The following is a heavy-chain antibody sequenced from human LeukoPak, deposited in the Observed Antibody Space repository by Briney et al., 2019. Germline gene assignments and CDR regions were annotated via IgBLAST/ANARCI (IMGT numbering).Heavy chain of an antibody. J-gene: IGHJ4*02. CDR1: GFTFSSYS. V-gene: IGHV3-21*01. CDR3: AREDSSSFDY. Sequence: PGGSLRLSCAASGFTFSSYSMNWVRQAPGKGLEWVSSISGSSNYRYYADSLKGRFTISRDNAKNPLYLQMNSLRAEDTAVYYCAREDSSSFDYWGQGTLVTVSS. D-gene: IGHD6-13*01. CDR2: ISGSSNYR.